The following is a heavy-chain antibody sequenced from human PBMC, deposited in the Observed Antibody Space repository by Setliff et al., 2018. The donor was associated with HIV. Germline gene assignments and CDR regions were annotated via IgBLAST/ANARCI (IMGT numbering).Heavy chain of an antibody. CDR3: ARTRALNASNWNPFDY. CDR1: GGSFSGHY. J-gene: IGHJ4*02. V-gene: IGHV4-34*01. Sequence: SETLSLTCAVYGGSFSGHYWSWIRQPPGRELQWIGEIYHSGATTYNPSLKSRATISVDRSKNQFSLKLTSLTTSDVGLYYCARTRALNASNWNPFDYWGQGTLVTVSS. CDR2: IYHSGAT. D-gene: IGHD1-20*01.